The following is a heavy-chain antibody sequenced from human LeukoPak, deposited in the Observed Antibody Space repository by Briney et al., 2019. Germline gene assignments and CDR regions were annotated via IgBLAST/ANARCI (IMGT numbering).Heavy chain of an antibody. V-gene: IGHV4-59*12. Sequence: PSETLSLTCTVSGGSISSYYWSWIRQPPGKGLEWIGYIYYSGSTNYNPSLKSRVTISVDTSKNQFSLKLSSVTAADTAVYYCARDDPLYSSSTGAAYYYGMDVWGQGTTVTVSS. CDR1: GGSISSYY. D-gene: IGHD6-13*01. CDR3: ARDDPLYSSSTGAAYYYGMDV. CDR2: IYYSGST. J-gene: IGHJ6*02.